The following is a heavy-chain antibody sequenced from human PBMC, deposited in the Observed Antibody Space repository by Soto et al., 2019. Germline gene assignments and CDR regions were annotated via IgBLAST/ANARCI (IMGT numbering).Heavy chain of an antibody. Sequence: EVQLLESGGGFIHPGGSLRLSCAASGFSFSSFAMNWVRQVPGKGLEWVSIISGSADSTFYADSVKGRFTISRDNSKSTLYLQINSLRAEDTAVYYCAKTRGAMIYAISVYGMDVWGQGTTVTVSS. CDR1: GFSFSSFA. J-gene: IGHJ6*02. D-gene: IGHD2-8*01. CDR2: ISGSADST. CDR3: AKTRGAMIYAISVYGMDV. V-gene: IGHV3-23*01.